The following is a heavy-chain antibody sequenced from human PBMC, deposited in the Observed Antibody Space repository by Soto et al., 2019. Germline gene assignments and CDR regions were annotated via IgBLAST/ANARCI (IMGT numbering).Heavy chain of an antibody. V-gene: IGHV3-23*01. CDR3: AKRSPGWYVTPPSY. D-gene: IGHD6-19*01. J-gene: IGHJ4*02. Sequence: GGSLRLSCSASGFSFGSNSMAWVRQAPGKGLEWVSSISDTAHRIFHADSVKGRFTISRDNSRNSLYLQMNSLRAEDTALYYCAKRSPGWYVTPPSYWAQRTLVTVSS. CDR1: GFSFGSNS. CDR2: ISDTAHRI.